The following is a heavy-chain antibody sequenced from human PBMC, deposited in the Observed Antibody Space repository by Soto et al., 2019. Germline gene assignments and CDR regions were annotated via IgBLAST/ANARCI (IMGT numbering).Heavy chain of an antibody. CDR1: GGSISSSSYY. Sequence: PSETLSLTCTVSGGSISSSSYYWGWIRQPPGKGLEWIGSIYYSGSTYYNPSLKSRVTISVDTSKNQFSLKLSSVTAADTAVYYCAGGIAVAAANYYYGMDVWGQGTTVTAP. CDR2: IYYSGST. J-gene: IGHJ6*02. V-gene: IGHV4-39*01. D-gene: IGHD6-19*01. CDR3: AGGIAVAAANYYYGMDV.